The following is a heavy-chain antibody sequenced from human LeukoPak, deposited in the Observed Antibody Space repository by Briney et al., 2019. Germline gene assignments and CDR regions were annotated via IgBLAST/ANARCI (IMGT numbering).Heavy chain of an antibody. CDR1: GESFSGYY. CDR3: ARGYCSSTSCYDFDY. Sequence: SDSLSLTCAVYGESFSGYYRSWVRQAPGKGREWMGEITHSASTHYNPSLKSRVTISVDTSKNQSSLKLSSVTAADTAVYYCARGYCSSTSCYDFDYWGQGTLVTVSS. J-gene: IGHJ4*02. D-gene: IGHD2-2*01. CDR2: ITHSAST. V-gene: IGHV4-34*01.